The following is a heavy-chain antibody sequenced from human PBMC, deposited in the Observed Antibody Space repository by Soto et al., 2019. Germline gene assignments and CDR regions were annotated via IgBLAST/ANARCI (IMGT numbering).Heavy chain of an antibody. CDR3: AKFWGPIPATVDDY. CDR1: GFTFTNYG. V-gene: IGHV3-30*18. D-gene: IGHD6-13*01. Sequence: QVQLVESGGGVVQPGRSLRLSCAASGFTFTNYGMHWVRKAPRKGLEWVAVISYDGRKTYYAVSVKGRFTISRDISKNKLSLQMNSMIAEDPAVYYCAKFWGPIPATVDDYWGQGTLVTVSS. CDR2: ISYDGRKT. J-gene: IGHJ4*02.